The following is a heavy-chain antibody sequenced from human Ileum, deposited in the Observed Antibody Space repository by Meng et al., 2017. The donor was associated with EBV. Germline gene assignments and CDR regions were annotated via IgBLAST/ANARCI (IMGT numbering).Heavy chain of an antibody. CDR2: IRTKANGYIT. D-gene: IGHD6-6*01. Sequence: VRLVEYGGGLAQPGGSLRLSCAASGFTFSDHYMEWVRQAPGKGLEWVGRIRTKANGYITEYAASVKGRFTISRDDSKNSLYLQMNSLKTEDTAVYYCARDLRSSSGRDYWGRGTLVTVSS. J-gene: IGHJ4*02. V-gene: IGHV3-72*01. CDR3: ARDLRSSSGRDY. CDR1: GFTFSDHY.